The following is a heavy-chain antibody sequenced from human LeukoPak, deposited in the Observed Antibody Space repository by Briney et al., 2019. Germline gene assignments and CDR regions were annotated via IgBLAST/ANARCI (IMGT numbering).Heavy chain of an antibody. J-gene: IGHJ4*02. CDR1: GVSFSGYY. CDR3: ARAGDYDFWSGYYTIHHYFDY. CDR2: INHSGST. Sequence: SETLPLTCAVYGVSFSGYYWSWIRQPPGKGLEWIGEINHSGSTNYNPSLKSRVTISVDTSKNQFSLKLSSVTAADTAVYYCARAGDYDFWSGYYTIHHYFDYWGQGTLVTVSS. V-gene: IGHV4-34*01. D-gene: IGHD3-3*01.